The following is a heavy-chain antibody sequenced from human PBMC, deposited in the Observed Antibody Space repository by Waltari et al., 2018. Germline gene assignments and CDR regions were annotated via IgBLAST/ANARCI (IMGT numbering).Heavy chain of an antibody. Sequence: QVQLVESGGGVVQPGRSLRLSCAASGFTFSSYAMHWVRKAPGKGLEWVAVISYDGSNKYYAYSVKGRFTISRDNSKNTLYLQMNSLRAEDTAVYYCARDGDSSSYFDYWGQGTLVTVSS. V-gene: IGHV3-30-3*01. CDR1: GFTFSSYA. D-gene: IGHD6-13*01. CDR3: ARDGDSSSYFDY. CDR2: ISYDGSNK. J-gene: IGHJ4*02.